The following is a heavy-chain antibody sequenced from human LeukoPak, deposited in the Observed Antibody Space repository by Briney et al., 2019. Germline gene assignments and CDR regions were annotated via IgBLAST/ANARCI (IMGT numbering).Heavy chain of an antibody. Sequence: GGSLRLSCTASGFTFSGSAMHWVRQASGKGLEWVGRIRSKANSYATAYAASVKGRFTISRDDSKNTAYLQMNSLKTEDTAVYYCTRARQGWNDYWGQGTLVTVSS. D-gene: IGHD1-1*01. CDR1: GFTFSGSA. CDR2: IRSKANSYAT. V-gene: IGHV3-73*01. J-gene: IGHJ4*02. CDR3: TRARQGWNDY.